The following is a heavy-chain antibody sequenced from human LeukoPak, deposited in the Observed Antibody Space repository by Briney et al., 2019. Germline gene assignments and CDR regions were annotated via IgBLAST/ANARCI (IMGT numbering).Heavy chain of an antibody. Sequence: GGSLRLSCAASGFTFSSYWMSWVRQTPGKGLEWVANIKQDGSEKYYVDSVKGRFTISRDNAKNSLYLQMNSLRAEDTATYYCARGQADYDVFDIWGQGTMVTVSS. J-gene: IGHJ3*02. CDR2: IKQDGSEK. V-gene: IGHV3-7*01. CDR3: ARGQADYDVFDI. CDR1: GFTFSSYW. D-gene: IGHD4-11*01.